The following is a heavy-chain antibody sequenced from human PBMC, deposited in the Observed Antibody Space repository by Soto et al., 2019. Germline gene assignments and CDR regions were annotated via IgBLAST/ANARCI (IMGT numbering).Heavy chain of an antibody. CDR3: AKACSGGSCCLGY. D-gene: IGHD2-15*01. J-gene: IGHJ4*02. CDR2: ISYDGSNK. CDR1: GFTFSSYG. Sequence: PWGSLRLSCAASGFTFSSYGMHWVRQAPGKGLEWVAVISYDGSNKYYADSVKGRFTISRDNSKNTPYLQMNSLRAEDTAVYYCAKACSGGSCCLGYWGQGTLVTVSS. V-gene: IGHV3-30*18.